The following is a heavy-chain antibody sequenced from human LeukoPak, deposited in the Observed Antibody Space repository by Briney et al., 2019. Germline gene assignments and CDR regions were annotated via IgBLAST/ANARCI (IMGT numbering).Heavy chain of an antibody. Sequence: GASVKVSCKASGYTFTSYGISWVRQAPRQGLEWMGLISAYNGNTNYAQKLQGRVTMTTDTSTSTAYMELRSLRSDDTAVYYCARFHYVGSPGDAFDIWGQGTMVTVSS. CDR3: ARFHYVGSPGDAFDI. V-gene: IGHV1-18*01. J-gene: IGHJ3*02. CDR2: ISAYNGNT. CDR1: GYTFTSYG. D-gene: IGHD4-23*01.